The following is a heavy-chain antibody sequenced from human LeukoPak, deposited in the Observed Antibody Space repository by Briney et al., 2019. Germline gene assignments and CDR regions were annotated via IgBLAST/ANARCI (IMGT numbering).Heavy chain of an antibody. Sequence: SETLSLTFAVYGGSFSGYYWSWIRQPPGKGLEWIGEINHSGSTNYNPSLKSRVTISVDTSKNQFSLKLSSVTAADTVVYYCARLRSPPFYYYYGMDVWGQGTTVTVSS. CDR3: ARLRSPPFYYYYGMDV. D-gene: IGHD4-17*01. J-gene: IGHJ6*02. CDR2: INHSGST. V-gene: IGHV4-34*01. CDR1: GGSFSGYY.